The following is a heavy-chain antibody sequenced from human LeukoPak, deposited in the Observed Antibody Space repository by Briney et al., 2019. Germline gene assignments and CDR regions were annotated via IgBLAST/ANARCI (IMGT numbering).Heavy chain of an antibody. CDR1: GGSISSYY. J-gene: IGHJ3*01. V-gene: IGHV4-59*01. CDR3: ARRWVYDKRAFDA. CDR2: IYYSGTT. D-gene: IGHD3-16*01. Sequence: SETLSLTCTVSGGSISSYYWSWIRQPPGKGLEWIGYIYYSGTTNYNPSLKSRVTISVDTSKNQFSLKLSSVTAADTAVYYCARRWVYDKRAFDAWGQGTMVTVSS.